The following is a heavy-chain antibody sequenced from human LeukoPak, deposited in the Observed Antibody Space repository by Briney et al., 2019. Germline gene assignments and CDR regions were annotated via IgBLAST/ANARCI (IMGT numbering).Heavy chain of an antibody. V-gene: IGHV3-66*01. CDR1: GFTVSSNY. J-gene: IGHJ4*02. CDR2: IYSGGST. D-gene: IGHD3-22*01. Sequence: PGGSLRLSCAASGFTVSSNYMSWVRQAPGKGLEWVSVIYSGGSTYYADSVRGRFTISRDNSKNTLYLQMNSLRAEDTAVYYCASFVYYDSSGYVYWGQGTLVTVSS. CDR3: ASFVYYDSSGYVY.